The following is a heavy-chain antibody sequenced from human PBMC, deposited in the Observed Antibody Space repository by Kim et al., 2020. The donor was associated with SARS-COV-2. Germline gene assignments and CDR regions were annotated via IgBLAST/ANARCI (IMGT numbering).Heavy chain of an antibody. CDR2: ISGSGGST. J-gene: IGHJ6*02. CDR1: GFTFSSYA. CDR3: AKGVYSSGWTPYYYYYGMHV. Sequence: GGSLRLSCAASGFTFSSYAMSWVRQAPGKGLEWVSAISGSGGSTYYADSVKGRFTISRDNSKNTLYLQMNSLRAEDTAVYYCAKGVYSSGWTPYYYYYGMHVWGQGTTVTVSS. V-gene: IGHV3-23*01. D-gene: IGHD6-19*01.